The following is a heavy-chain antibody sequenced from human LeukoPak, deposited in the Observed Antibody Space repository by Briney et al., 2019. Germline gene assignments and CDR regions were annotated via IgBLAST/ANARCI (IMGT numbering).Heavy chain of an antibody. CDR3: AKTYSTPTSFGY. CDR1: GFTFSVYA. J-gene: IGHJ4*02. D-gene: IGHD6-13*01. CDR2: ISGSGST. Sequence: GGSLRLSCAASGFTFSVYAMSWVRQAPGKGLEWVSSISGSGSTYYADSVKGRFTISRDNSKNTLFLQMTSLRAEDMAVYYCAKTYSTPTSFGYWGQGTLVIVSS. V-gene: IGHV3-23*01.